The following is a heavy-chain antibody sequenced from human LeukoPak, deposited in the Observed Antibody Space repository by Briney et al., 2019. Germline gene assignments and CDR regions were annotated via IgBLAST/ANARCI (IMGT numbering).Heavy chain of an antibody. CDR1: GFSFSRFG. CDR2: ISYDPNRK. CDR3: ARDRTGLDY. D-gene: IGHD4-17*01. V-gene: IGHV3-30*03. Sequence: GGSLRLSCAASGFSFSRFGVHWVRQAPGKGLEWVTAISYDPNRKYYADSVKGRFTISRDDSKNTVYLHMDSLATEDTSVYYCARDRTGLDYWGQGTLVTVSS. J-gene: IGHJ4*02.